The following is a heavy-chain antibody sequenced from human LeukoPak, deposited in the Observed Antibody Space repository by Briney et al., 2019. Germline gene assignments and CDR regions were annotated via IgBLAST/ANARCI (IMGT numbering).Heavy chain of an antibody. D-gene: IGHD1-26*01. CDR3: ARLDSGDHGNIPH. Sequence: PSETLSLTCTVSGGSLSPYYWTWIRQPPGKGLEWIGYIYHTGTTRYNPSLNSRVTISVETSKNQFSLRLDSVTAADTAIYYCARLDSGDHGNIPHWGQGTRVTVSS. CDR2: IYHTGTT. V-gene: IGHV4-59*08. J-gene: IGHJ1*01. CDR1: GGSLSPYY.